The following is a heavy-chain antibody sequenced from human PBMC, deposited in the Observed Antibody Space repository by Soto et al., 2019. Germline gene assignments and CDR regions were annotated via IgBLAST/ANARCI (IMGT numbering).Heavy chain of an antibody. V-gene: IGHV1-46*01. CDR1: GNAFTNYL. D-gene: IGHD3-3*01. CDR2: INPRDGTT. Sequence: GASVKVSCKSSGNAFTNYLMHCVRQAPGRGLEWMGIINPRDGTTTVAQKVQGRLTMTRDTSTSTVYMELSSLRSDDTAVYYCARDRTSYYDFWSGNRQTKFFGMDVWGQGTTVTVSS. J-gene: IGHJ6*02. CDR3: ARDRTSYYDFWSGNRQTKFFGMDV.